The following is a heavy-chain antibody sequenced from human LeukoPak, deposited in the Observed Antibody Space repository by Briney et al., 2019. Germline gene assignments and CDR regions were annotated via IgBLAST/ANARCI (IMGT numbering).Heavy chain of an antibody. CDR1: GFTFSSYS. CDR3: ARDRTKGYYYYYYMDV. V-gene: IGHV3-21*01. J-gene: IGHJ6*03. Sequence: GGSLRLSCAAPGFTFSSYSMNWVRQAPGKGLEWVSSISSSSSYIYYADSVKGRFTISRDNAKNSLYLQMNSLRAEDTAVYYCARDRTKGYYYYYYMDVWGKGTTVTVSS. CDR2: ISSSSSYI.